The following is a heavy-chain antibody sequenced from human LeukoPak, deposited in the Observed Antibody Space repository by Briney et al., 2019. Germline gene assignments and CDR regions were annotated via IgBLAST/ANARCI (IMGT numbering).Heavy chain of an antibody. CDR3: ARARPPRDYYDSSGYYYAWFDP. V-gene: IGHV3-48*02. J-gene: IGHJ5*02. CDR2: ISSSSSTI. Sequence: GGSLRLSCAASGFTFSSYSMNWVRQAPGKGLEWVSYISSSSSTIYYADSVKGRFTISRDNAKNSLYLQMNSLRDEDTAVYYCARARPPRDYYDSSGYYYAWFDPWGQGTLVTVSS. D-gene: IGHD3-22*01. CDR1: GFTFSSYS.